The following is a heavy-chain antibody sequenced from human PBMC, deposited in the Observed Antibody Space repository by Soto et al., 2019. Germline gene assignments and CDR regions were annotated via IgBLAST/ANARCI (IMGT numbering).Heavy chain of an antibody. CDR2: IYPGDSDT. CDR1: GYRFTNYW. J-gene: IGHJ4*02. CDR3: ARLIPDPSCSSTRCYAHYDY. Sequence: PGESLKISCKGSGYRFTNYWIGWVRQMPGKGLEWMGIIYPGDSDTRNSPSFQGQVTISADKSISTAYLQWSSLKASDTAMYYCARLIPDPSCSSTRCYAHYDYWGQGTLVTVSS. V-gene: IGHV5-51*01. D-gene: IGHD2-2*01.